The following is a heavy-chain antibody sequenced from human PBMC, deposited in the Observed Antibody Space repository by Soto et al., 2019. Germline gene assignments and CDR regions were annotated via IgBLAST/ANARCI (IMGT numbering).Heavy chain of an antibody. CDR2: IYPGDSDT. CDR1: GYSFTSYW. CDR3: ARHGLGYCSGGSCYSDYYYYTDV. V-gene: IGHV5-51*01. D-gene: IGHD2-15*01. J-gene: IGHJ6*03. Sequence: PGESLRISCKGSGYSFTSYWIGWVRKLPRKGLEWMGIIYPGDSDTRYSPSFQGQVTISADKSISTAYLQWSSLKASDTAMYYCARHGLGYCSGGSCYSDYYYYTDVWGKGTTVTVSS.